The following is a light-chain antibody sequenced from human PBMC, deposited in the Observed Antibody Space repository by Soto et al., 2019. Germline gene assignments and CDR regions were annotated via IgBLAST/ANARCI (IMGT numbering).Light chain of an antibody. CDR3: AAWDDSLNGPV. Sequence: QSVLTQPPSASGTLGQRVTISCSGGTSNIESNTVNWYQQFPGTAPKLLIYSNNQRPLGVPDRFSGFKSGTSASLAISGLQSEDEADYYCAAWDDSLNGPVFGGGTKLTVL. V-gene: IGLV1-44*01. CDR1: TSNIESNT. J-gene: IGLJ2*01. CDR2: SNN.